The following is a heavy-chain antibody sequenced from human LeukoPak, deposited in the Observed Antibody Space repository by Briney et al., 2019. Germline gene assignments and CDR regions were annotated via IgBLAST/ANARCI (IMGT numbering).Heavy chain of an antibody. CDR3: ARAGWTTVTTEEFDY. V-gene: IGHV3-7*01. Sequence: QTGGSLRLSCAASGFTFSSYWMSWVRQAPGKGLEWVANIKQDGSEKYYVDSVKGRFTISRDNAKNSLYLQMNSLRAEDTAVYYCARAGWTTVTTEEFDYWGQGTLVTVSS. CDR2: IKQDGSEK. J-gene: IGHJ4*02. D-gene: IGHD4-17*01. CDR1: GFTFSSYW.